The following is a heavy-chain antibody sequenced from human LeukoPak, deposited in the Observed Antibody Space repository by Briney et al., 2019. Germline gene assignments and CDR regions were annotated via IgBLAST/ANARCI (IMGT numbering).Heavy chain of an antibody. J-gene: IGHJ2*01. D-gene: IGHD1-26*01. CDR2: ISSSGSGGNT. V-gene: IGHV3-23*01. CDR3: AKDRTVGASYWYFDL. CDR1: GFTFSIYA. Sequence: PGGSLRLSCAASGFTFSIYAMTWVRQTPGKGLEWVSGISSSGSGGNTYYADSVKGRFTISRDSSKNTLFLQMNTLGAEDTAIYYCAKDRTVGASYWYFDLWGRGTLVTVSS.